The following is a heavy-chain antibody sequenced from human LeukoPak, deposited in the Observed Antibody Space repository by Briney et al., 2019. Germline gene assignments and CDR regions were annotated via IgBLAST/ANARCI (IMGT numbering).Heavy chain of an antibody. J-gene: IGHJ6*03. CDR3: ARADGDYGSGYYYYYMDV. CDR1: GGSFSGYY. Sequence: PSETLSLTCAVYGGSFSGYYWSWIRQPPGKGLEWIGSIYYHENTYYNSSLKSRVTISVDTSKNQFSLKLNSVTAADTAVYYCARADGDYGSGYYYYYMDVWGKGTTVTVSS. V-gene: IGHV4-34*01. D-gene: IGHD4-17*01. CDR2: IYYHENT.